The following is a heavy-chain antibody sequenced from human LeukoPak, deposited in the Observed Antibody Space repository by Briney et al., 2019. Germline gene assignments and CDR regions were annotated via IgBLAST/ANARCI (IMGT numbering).Heavy chain of an antibody. J-gene: IGHJ4*02. D-gene: IGHD6-13*01. V-gene: IGHV1-69*05. CDR2: IIPIFGTA. Sequence: SVKVSCKASGGTFSSYAISWVRQAPGQGLEWMGGIIPIFGTANYAQKFQGRVTIPTDESTSTAYMELSSLRSEDTAVYYCAKATGIASSFPSDYWGQGTLVTVSS. CDR1: GGTFSSYA. CDR3: AKATGIASSFPSDY.